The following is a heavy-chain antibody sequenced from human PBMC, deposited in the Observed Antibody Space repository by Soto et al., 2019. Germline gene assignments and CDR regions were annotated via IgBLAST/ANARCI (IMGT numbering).Heavy chain of an antibody. D-gene: IGHD3-10*01. V-gene: IGHV1-69*02. CDR3: ASVYDYYGSGSYDYFDY. J-gene: IGHJ4*02. CDR1: GGTFSSYT. CDR2: IIPILGIA. Sequence: SVKVSCKASGGTFSSYTSSWVRQAPGQGLEWMGRIIPILGIANYAQKFLDRVTITADKSTSTAYMELSSLRSEDTAVYYCASVYDYYGSGSYDYFDYWGQGTLVTVSS.